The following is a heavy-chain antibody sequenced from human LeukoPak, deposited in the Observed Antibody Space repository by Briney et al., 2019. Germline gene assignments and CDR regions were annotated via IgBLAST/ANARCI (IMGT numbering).Heavy chain of an antibody. D-gene: IGHD3-10*01. Sequence: ASVKVSCKASGYTFISYGVSWVRQAPGLGLEWMGWISAYNGNTNYAQKLQGRVTMTTDTSTSTACMELRSLRSDDTAVYYCARGSGRVTTRFVAQTIPEYYFDYWGQGTLVTVSS. CDR1: GYTFISYG. CDR2: ISAYNGNT. CDR3: ARGSGRVTTRFVAQTIPEYYFDY. V-gene: IGHV1-18*01. J-gene: IGHJ4*02.